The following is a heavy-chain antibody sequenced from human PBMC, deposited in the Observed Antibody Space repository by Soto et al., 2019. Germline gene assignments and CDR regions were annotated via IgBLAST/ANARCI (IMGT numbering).Heavy chain of an antibody. D-gene: IGHD1-26*01. CDR2: IVVISNTA. J-gene: IGHJ4*02. CDR3: ARAIKRWEVHYYFDY. Sequence: QVVLLQSGAEVKEPGSSVRVSCEVSGSTFNNFAFSWVRQAPGHGPVWMGGIVVISNTADYSQRFQDRTTITADTSTNTLYMELGSLTFEDTAVYYCARAIKRWEVHYYFDYWGQGTLVTVSS. V-gene: IGHV1-69*06. CDR1: GSTFNNFA.